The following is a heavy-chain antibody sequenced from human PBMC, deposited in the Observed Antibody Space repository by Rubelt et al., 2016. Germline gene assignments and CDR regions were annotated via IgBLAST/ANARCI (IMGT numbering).Heavy chain of an antibody. J-gene: IGHJ4*02. D-gene: IGHD2/OR15-2a*01. CDR3: ARRVTTYYYFDH. Sequence: QVQLHQWGAGLLKPSETLSLICAVYGGSFSDYYWSWIRQPPGKGLEWIGEINHSGNTNYNPSLKTRVTISVDPSKSQASRKLSSVTAADTAIYYCARRVTTYYYFDHWGRGTLVTVSS. V-gene: IGHV4-34*01. CDR1: GGSFSDYY. CDR2: INHSGNT.